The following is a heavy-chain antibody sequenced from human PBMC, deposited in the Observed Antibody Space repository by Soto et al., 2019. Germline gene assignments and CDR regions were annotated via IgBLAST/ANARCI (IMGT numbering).Heavy chain of an antibody. CDR2: IIPIFGTA. V-gene: IGHV1-69*01. J-gene: IGHJ4*02. CDR3: XXXTGGWELLEDY. CDR1: GGTFSSYA. D-gene: IGHD1-26*01. Sequence: QVQLVQSGAEVKKPGSSVKVSCKASGGTFSSYAISWVRQAPGQGLEWMGGIIPIFGTANYAQKFQGRVTITADESTSTAYMELSSLRSEDTXXXXXXXXTGGWELLEDYWGQGTLV.